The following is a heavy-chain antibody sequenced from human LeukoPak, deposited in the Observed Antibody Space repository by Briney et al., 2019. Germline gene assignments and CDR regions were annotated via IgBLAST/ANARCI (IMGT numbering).Heavy chain of an antibody. CDR2: IYWNDDK. D-gene: IGHD2-2*02. CDR3: AHSLYNYYYYYMGV. V-gene: IGHV2-5*01. CDR1: GFSLSTSGVG. Sequence: ESGPTLVKPAQTLTLTCTFSGFSLSTSGVGVGWIRQPPGKALEWLALIYWNDDKRYSPSLKSRLTITKDTSKNQVVLTMTNMDPVDTATYYCAHSLYNYYYYYMGVWGKGTTVTVSS. J-gene: IGHJ6*03.